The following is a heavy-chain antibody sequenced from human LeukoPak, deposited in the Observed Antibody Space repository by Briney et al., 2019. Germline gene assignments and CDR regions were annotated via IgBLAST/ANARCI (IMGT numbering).Heavy chain of an antibody. D-gene: IGHD3-9*01. CDR3: ARGGGRYFDWLSPKYFDY. CDR2: INHSGST. V-gene: IGHV4-34*01. J-gene: IGHJ4*02. CDR1: GGSFSGYY. Sequence: PSETLSLTCAVYGGSFSGYYWSWIRQPPGKRLQWIGEINHSGSTNYNPSLKSRVTISVDTSKNQFSLKLSSVTAADTAVYYCARGGGRYFDWLSPKYFDYWGQGTLVTVSS.